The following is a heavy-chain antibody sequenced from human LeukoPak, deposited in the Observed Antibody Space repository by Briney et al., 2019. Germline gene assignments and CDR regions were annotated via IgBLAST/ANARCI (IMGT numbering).Heavy chain of an antibody. D-gene: IGHD3-22*01. CDR1: GGTFISYA. Sequence: ASVKVSCKASGGTFISYAISWVRQAPGQGLEWMGGIIPIFGTANYAQKFQGRVTITADESTSTAYMELSSLRSEDTAVYYCARFTYYYDSSGYRYWGQGTLVTVSS. CDR3: ARFTYYYDSSGYRY. V-gene: IGHV1-69*13. CDR2: IIPIFGTA. J-gene: IGHJ4*02.